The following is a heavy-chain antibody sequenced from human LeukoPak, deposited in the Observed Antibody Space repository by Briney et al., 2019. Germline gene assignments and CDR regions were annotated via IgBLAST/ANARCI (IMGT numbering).Heavy chain of an antibody. CDR3: ARSSGCSGGSCYSTPEIGSAFDI. CDR2: INPSGGST. J-gene: IGHJ3*02. V-gene: IGHV1-46*01. Sequence: ASVKVSCKASGYTFTSYYMHLVRQAPGQGLEWMGIINPSGGSTSYAQKFQGRVTMTRDTSTSTVYMELSSLRSEDTAVYYCARSSGCSGGSCYSTPEIGSAFDIWGQGTMVTVSS. CDR1: GYTFTSYY. D-gene: IGHD2-15*01.